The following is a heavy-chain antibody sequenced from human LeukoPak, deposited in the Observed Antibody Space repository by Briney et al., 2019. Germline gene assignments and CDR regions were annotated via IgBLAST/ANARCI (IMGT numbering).Heavy chain of an antibody. D-gene: IGHD2-2*01. J-gene: IGHJ5*02. CDR2: IYYSGST. V-gene: IGHV4-59*01. Sequence: NSSETLSLTCTVSGGSISSYYWSWIRQPPGKGLEWIGYIYYSGSTNYNPSLKSRVTISVDTSKNQFSLKLSSVTAADTAVYYCAREVPADSWFDPWGQGTLVTVSS. CDR3: AREVPADSWFDP. CDR1: GGSISSYY.